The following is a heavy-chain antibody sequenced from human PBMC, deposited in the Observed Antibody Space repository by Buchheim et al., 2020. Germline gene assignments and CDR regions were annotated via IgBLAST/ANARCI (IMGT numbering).Heavy chain of an antibody. Sequence: QVQLVESGGGVVQPGRSLRLSCAASGFTFSSYAMHWVRQAPGKGLEWVAVISYDGSNKYYADSVKGRFTISRDNSKNTLYLQMNSLRAEGTAVYYCARPNPTYYFDYWGQGTL. V-gene: IGHV3-30-3*01. J-gene: IGHJ4*02. CDR2: ISYDGSNK. CDR3: ARPNPTYYFDY. CDR1: GFTFSSYA. D-gene: IGHD1-14*01.